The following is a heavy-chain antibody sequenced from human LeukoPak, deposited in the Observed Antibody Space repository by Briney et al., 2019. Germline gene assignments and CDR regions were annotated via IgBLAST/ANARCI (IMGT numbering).Heavy chain of an antibody. V-gene: IGHV3-30*18. CDR1: GFTFSSYG. D-gene: IGHD6-13*01. Sequence: PPGRSLRLSCAASGFTFSSYGMHWVRQAPGKGLEWVAVISYDGSNKYYADSVKGRFTISRDNSKNTLYLQMNSPRAEDTAVYYCAKRLYSSSWYGDYYYGMDVWGQGTTVTVSS. J-gene: IGHJ6*02. CDR3: AKRLYSSSWYGDYYYGMDV. CDR2: ISYDGSNK.